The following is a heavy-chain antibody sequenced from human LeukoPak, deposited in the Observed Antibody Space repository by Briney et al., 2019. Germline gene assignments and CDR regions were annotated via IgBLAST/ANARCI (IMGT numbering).Heavy chain of an antibody. CDR3: ARDKVEGQWLVISEKNWFDP. Sequence: ASVKVSCKASGYTFTGYYMHWVRQAPGQGLEWMGWINPNSGGTNYAQKLQGRVTMTRDTSISTAYMELSRLRSDDTAVYYCARDKVEGQWLVISEKNWFDPWGQGTLVTVSS. CDR2: INPNSGGT. V-gene: IGHV1-2*02. CDR1: GYTFTGYY. J-gene: IGHJ5*02. D-gene: IGHD6-19*01.